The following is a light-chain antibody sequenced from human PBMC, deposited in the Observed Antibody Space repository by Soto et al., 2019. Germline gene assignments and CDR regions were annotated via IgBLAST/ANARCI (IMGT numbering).Light chain of an antibody. CDR3: QVWDSSRIRPV. CDR1: KIGSES. V-gene: IGLV3-21*02. CDR2: DDT. J-gene: IGLJ3*02. Sequence: SYELTQPPSVSVAPGQTARIACGGNKIGSESVHWYQQKPGQAPVVVVYDDTDRPSGIPEQFSGSNSGNTATLTISRVEAGDEADYYCQVWDSSRIRPVFGGGTKVTVL.